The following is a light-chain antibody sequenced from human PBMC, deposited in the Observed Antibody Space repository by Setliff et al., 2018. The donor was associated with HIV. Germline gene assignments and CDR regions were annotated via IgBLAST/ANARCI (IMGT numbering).Light chain of an antibody. CDR3: CSNTGSNTFV. CDR2: QAT. J-gene: IGLJ1*01. Sequence: QSVLTQPASVSGSPGQSITISCIGTSNDVGRYDLVSWYQQHPARAPKLIIYQATRRPSGVSNRFSGSKSGNVASLTISGLQAEDEADYYCCSNTGSNTFVFGTGTKVTVL. CDR1: SNDVGRYDL. V-gene: IGLV2-23*01.